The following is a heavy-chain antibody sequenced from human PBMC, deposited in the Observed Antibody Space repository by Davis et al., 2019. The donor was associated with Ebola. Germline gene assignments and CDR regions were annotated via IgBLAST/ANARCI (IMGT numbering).Heavy chain of an antibody. CDR1: GGSISSYY. Sequence: GSLRLSCTVSGGSISSYYWSWIRQPPGKGLEWIGYIYYSRSTNYNPSLKSRVTISVDTSKNQFSLKLGSVTAADTAVYYCARDVAAGGYWGQGTLVTVSS. CDR3: ARDVAAGGY. D-gene: IGHD6-25*01. V-gene: IGHV4-59*12. CDR2: IYYSRST. J-gene: IGHJ4*02.